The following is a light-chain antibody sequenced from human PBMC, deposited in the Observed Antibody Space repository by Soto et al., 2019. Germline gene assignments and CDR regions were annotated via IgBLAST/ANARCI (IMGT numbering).Light chain of an antibody. V-gene: IGKV1-5*01. CDR3: QQYDSYSWT. Sequence: DIQMTQSPSTLSASVGDRVTITRRASQSISSGLAWYQQKPGKAPKVLIYDASSLESGVPSRFSGSRSGTEFTLTISSLQPDDFATYYCQQYDSYSWTFGQGTKVEIK. CDR1: QSISSG. CDR2: DAS. J-gene: IGKJ1*01.